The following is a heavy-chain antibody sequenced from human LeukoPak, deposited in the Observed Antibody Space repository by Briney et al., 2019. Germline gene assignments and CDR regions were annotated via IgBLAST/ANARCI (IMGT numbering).Heavy chain of an antibody. J-gene: IGHJ4*02. CDR1: GFTFSSYG. CDR3: AKDSGIAAAGNSDY. V-gene: IGHV3-30*18. CDR2: ISYDGSNK. Sequence: GGSLRLSCAASGFTFSSYGMHWVRQAPGKGLEWVAVISYDGSNKYYADSVEGRFTISRDNSKNTLYLQMNSLRAEDTAVYYCAKDSGIAAAGNSDYWGQGTLVTVSS. D-gene: IGHD6-13*01.